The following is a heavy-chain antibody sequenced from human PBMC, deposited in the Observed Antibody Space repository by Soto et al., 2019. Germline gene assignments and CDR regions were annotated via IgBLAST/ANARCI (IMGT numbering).Heavy chain of an antibody. CDR1: GYTFTSYG. J-gene: IGHJ5*02. CDR2: LSAYNGNT. CDR3: ARGLDDGSGDNGFDT. D-gene: IGHD3-22*01. V-gene: IGHV1-18*01. Sequence: ASVQVSCKASGYTFTSYGISWVRQAPAQGLAWMGWLSAYNGNTNYAQKLQGRATMTTDTSTSTAFMELRSLRSDDAAVDYCARGLDDGSGDNGFDTWGQGTLVTVSS.